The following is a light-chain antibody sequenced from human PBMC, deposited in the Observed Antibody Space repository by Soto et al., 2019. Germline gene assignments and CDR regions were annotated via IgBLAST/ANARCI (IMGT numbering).Light chain of an antibody. CDR1: QSISTE. Sequence: EIAMTQSPATLSVSPGERATLSCRASQSISTELAWYQQIPGQPPRLLIYSVSTRDTGVPARFTGSGSGSAITLTISGLQSEDFAIYYCQQGHNWPLTFGQGTRLEI. V-gene: IGKV3-15*01. CDR2: SVS. J-gene: IGKJ2*01. CDR3: QQGHNWPLT.